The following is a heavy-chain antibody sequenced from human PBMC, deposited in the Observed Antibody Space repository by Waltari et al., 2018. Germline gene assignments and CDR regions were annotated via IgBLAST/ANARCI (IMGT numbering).Heavy chain of an antibody. J-gene: IGHJ6*03. CDR3: ARPSTEYYYYYYYMDV. V-gene: IGHV3-48*03. Sequence: GKGLEWVSYISNSGCTMYYADSVKGRFTISRDNAKNSLYLEMNSLRAEDTAVYYCARPSTEYYYYYYYMDVWGKGTTVTVS. CDR2: ISNSGCTM.